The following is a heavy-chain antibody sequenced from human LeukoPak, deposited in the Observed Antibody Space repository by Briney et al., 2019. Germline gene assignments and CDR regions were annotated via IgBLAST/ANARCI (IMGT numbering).Heavy chain of an antibody. CDR2: IYSGGKT. Sequence: PGGSLRLSCAPSGFTVSNIYLMWVRQAPGKGLEWVSLIYSGGKTYYADSVKGRFTISRDSSKNTLYLQINSLRAEDTAIYYCARGGEFGYWGQGTLVTVSS. V-gene: IGHV3-53*01. D-gene: IGHD3-16*01. CDR3: ARGGEFGY. CDR1: GFTVSNIY. J-gene: IGHJ4*02.